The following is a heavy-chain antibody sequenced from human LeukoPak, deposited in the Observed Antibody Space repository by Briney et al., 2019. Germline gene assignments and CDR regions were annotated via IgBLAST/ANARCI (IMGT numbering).Heavy chain of an antibody. Sequence: GGSLRLSCAASGFTFSSYGMSWVRQAPGKGLEWVSAISGSGGSTYYADSVKGRFTISRDNSKNTLYLQMNSLRAEDTAVYYCAKRRYDSSGYYSHFDYWGQGTLVTVSS. D-gene: IGHD3-22*01. V-gene: IGHV3-23*01. CDR1: GFTFSSYG. J-gene: IGHJ4*02. CDR2: ISGSGGST. CDR3: AKRRYDSSGYYSHFDY.